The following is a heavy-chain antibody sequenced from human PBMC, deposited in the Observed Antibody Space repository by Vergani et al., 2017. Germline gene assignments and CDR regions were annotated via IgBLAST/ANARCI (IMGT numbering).Heavy chain of an antibody. Sequence: QVQLRQWGAGLLKPSETLSLTCTLYGGSLSGYYWSWIRQPPGKGLEWIGEINHSGSTNYNPSLKSRVTISIDTSKNQFSLRLSSVTAADTAIYYCASDREAGAVFDYWGQGSPVTVSS. CDR2: INHSGST. CDR1: GGSLSGYY. D-gene: IGHD1-26*01. V-gene: IGHV4-34*01. J-gene: IGHJ4*02. CDR3: ASDREAGAVFDY.